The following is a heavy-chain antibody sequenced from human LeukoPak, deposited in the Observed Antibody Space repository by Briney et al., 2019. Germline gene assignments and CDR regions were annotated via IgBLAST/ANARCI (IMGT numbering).Heavy chain of an antibody. CDR1: GGSISRGSFD. Sequence: SETLSLTCSVSGGSISRGSFDWSWIRQPAGKGLEWIGRVHSSGSTNYNPSLKSRVTILADTSKNQFSLKIASMTAADAAVYYCARAPSLAGSWFDPWGQGILVTVSS. D-gene: IGHD1-1*01. CDR3: ARAPSLAGSWFDP. V-gene: IGHV4-61*02. J-gene: IGHJ5*02. CDR2: VHSSGST.